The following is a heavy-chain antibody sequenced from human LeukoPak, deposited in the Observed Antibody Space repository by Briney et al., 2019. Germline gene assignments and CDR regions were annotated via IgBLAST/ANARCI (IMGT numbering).Heavy chain of an antibody. V-gene: IGHV1-8*01. D-gene: IGHD5-12*01. CDR1: GYTFTSYE. Sequence: GASVKVSCKASGYTFTSYEINWVRQAPGQGLEWMGWMNPNSGNTGYAQKFQGRVTMTRNTSISSAYMELSSLRSEDAAVYYCAVVATISNYWGQGTLVTVSS. CDR2: MNPNSGNT. J-gene: IGHJ4*02. CDR3: AVVATISNY.